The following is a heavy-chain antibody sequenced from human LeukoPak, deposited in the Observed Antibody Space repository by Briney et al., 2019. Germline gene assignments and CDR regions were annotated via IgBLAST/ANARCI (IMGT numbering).Heavy chain of an antibody. CDR3: ARGPRLSYTDY. Sequence: PGRSLRLSCAASGFTFSSYGMHWVRQAPGKGLEWVAVISYDGSNKYYADSVKGRFTISRDNSKDTLYLQMNSLRAEDTAVYYCARGPRLSYTDYWGQGTLVTVSS. CDR2: ISYDGSNK. J-gene: IGHJ4*02. D-gene: IGHD3-16*02. CDR1: GFTFSSYG. V-gene: IGHV3-30*03.